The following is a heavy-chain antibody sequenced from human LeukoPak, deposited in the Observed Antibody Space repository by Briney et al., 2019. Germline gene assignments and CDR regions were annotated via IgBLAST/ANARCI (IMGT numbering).Heavy chain of an antibody. CDR1: GYTFTSYG. J-gene: IGHJ3*02. CDR3: ARDFPPHTAMVNAFDI. CDR2: ISAYNGNT. Sequence: GASVKVSCKASGYTFTSYGISWVRQAPGQGLEWMGWISAYNGNTNYAQKLQGRVTMTTDTSTSTTYMELRSLRSDDTAVYYCARDFPPHTAMVNAFDIWGQGTMVTVSS. V-gene: IGHV1-18*01. D-gene: IGHD5-18*01.